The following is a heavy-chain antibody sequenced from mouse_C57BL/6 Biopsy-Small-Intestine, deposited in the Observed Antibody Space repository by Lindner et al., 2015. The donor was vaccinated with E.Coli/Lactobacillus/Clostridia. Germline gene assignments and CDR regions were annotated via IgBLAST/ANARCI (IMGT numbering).Heavy chain of an antibody. Sequence: VQLQESGVELTKPGASVKLSCKATGYTFTGYWIEWIKQRPGHGLEWIGEILPGSGSTNYNEKFKGKATFTADTSSNTAYMQLSRLTVEDSAIYYCARRYDRGGFYNVMDYWGQGTSVTVSS. D-gene: IGHD2-12*01. CDR2: ILPGSGST. CDR1: GYTFTGYW. CDR3: ARRYDRGGFYNVMDY. V-gene: IGHV1-9*01. J-gene: IGHJ4*01.